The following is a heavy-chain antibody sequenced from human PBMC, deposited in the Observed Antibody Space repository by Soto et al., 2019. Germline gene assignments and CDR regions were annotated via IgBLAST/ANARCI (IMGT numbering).Heavy chain of an antibody. CDR2: IIPIFGTA. CDR3: AITYYYGSGSYYPYYYYGMDV. D-gene: IGHD3-10*01. V-gene: IGHV1-69*13. CDR1: GGTFSSYA. Sequence: ASVKVSCKASGGTFSSYAISWVRQAPGQGLEWMGGIIPIFGTANYAQKFQGRVTITADESTSTAYMELSSLRSEDTAVYYCAITYYYGSGSYYPYYYYGMDVWGQGTTVTASS. J-gene: IGHJ6*02.